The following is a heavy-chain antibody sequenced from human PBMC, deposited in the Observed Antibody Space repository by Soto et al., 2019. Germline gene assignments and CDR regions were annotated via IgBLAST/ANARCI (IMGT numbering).Heavy chain of an antibody. J-gene: IGHJ5*02. CDR3: ASPQHYYDSSGYPNCFDP. CDR1: GGTFSSYA. V-gene: IGHV1-69*06. CDR2: IIPIFGTA. Sequence: SVKVSCKASGGTFSSYAISWVRQAPGQGLEWMGGIIPIFGTANYAQKFQGRVTITADKSTSTAYMELSSLRSEDTAVYYCASPQHYYDSSGYPNCFDPWGQGTLVTVSS. D-gene: IGHD3-22*01.